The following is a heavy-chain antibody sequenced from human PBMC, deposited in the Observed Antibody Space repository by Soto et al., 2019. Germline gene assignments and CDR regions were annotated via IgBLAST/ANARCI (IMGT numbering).Heavy chain of an antibody. CDR2: INHSGST. V-gene: IGHV4-34*01. CDR3: ARGKLSDYVWGSYRYHFDY. Sequence: SATLSLTCAFYGVSFSGYYWIWIRHPPGKGLEWIGEINHSGSTNYNPSLKSRVTISVDTSKNQFSLKLSSVTAADTAVYYCARGKLSDYVWGSYRYHFDYWGQGTVVTVSS. J-gene: IGHJ4*02. D-gene: IGHD3-16*02. CDR1: GVSFSGYY.